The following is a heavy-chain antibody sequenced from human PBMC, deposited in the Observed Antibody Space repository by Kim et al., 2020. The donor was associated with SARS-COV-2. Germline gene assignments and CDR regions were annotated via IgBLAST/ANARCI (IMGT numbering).Heavy chain of an antibody. CDR2: IYSGGST. CDR1: GFTVSSNY. V-gene: IGHV3-66*01. J-gene: IGHJ3*02. D-gene: IGHD3-22*01. CDR3: ARVPFSPNHYYDSSGYGNAFDI. Sequence: GGSLRLSCAASGFTVSSNYMSWVRQAPGKGLEWVSVIYSGGSTYYADSVKGRFTISRDNSKNTLYLQMNSLRAEDTAVYYCARVPFSPNHYYDSSGYGNAFDIWGQGTMVTVSS.